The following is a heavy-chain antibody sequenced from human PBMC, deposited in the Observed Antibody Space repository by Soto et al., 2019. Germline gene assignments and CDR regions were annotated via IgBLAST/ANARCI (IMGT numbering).Heavy chain of an antibody. Sequence: EVQLVETGGGLIQPGGSLSLSCAASGFTVSSKYMHWVRQAPGKGLEWVSLTYTGGNTYYADSVKGRFTVSRDNSENTLYLHMNSLRAEDTAVYYCAREGYPYGLDYWGQGSLVTISS. V-gene: IGHV3-53*02. J-gene: IGHJ4*02. D-gene: IGHD3-10*01. CDR1: GFTVSSKY. CDR3: AREGYPYGLDY. CDR2: TYTGGNT.